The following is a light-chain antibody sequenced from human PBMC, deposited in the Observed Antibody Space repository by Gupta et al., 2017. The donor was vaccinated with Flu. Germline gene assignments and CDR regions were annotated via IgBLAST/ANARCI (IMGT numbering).Light chain of an antibody. CDR1: QSVSNNY. V-gene: IGKV3-20*01. CDR3: QQYGSPPLT. Sequence: EIVLTQSPGTLSLSAGERATLSCRASQSVSNNYLAWYQQKPGRAPRLLIYGASSRATAIPDRFSGSGSGTDFRLTISRVEPEDFAVYYCQQYGSPPLTFGGGTKVEI. J-gene: IGKJ4*01. CDR2: GAS.